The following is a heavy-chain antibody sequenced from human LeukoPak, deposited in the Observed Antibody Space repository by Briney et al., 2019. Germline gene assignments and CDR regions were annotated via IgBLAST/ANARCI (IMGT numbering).Heavy chain of an antibody. V-gene: IGHV4-59*01. CDR2: IYYSGST. Sequence: SETLSLTCTVSGGSISSYYWSWIRQPPGKGLEWIGYIYYSGSTNYNPSLKSRVTISVDTSKNQFSLKLSSVTAADTAVYYCATDAVGPSDIWGQGTMVTVSS. D-gene: IGHD2-2*01. J-gene: IGHJ3*02. CDR3: ATDAVGPSDI. CDR1: GGSISSYY.